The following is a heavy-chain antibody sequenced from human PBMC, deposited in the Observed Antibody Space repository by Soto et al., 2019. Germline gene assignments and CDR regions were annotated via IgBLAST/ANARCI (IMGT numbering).Heavy chain of an antibody. V-gene: IGHV3-11*05. D-gene: IGHD3-10*01. CDR1: GFTFSDYY. CDR3: ARDQSRWVRGVICWFDP. J-gene: IGHJ5*02. CDR2: ISSSSSYT. Sequence: GGSLRLSCAASGFTFSDYYMSWIRQAPGKGLEWVSYISSSSSYTNYADSVKGRFTISRDNAKNSLYLQMNSLRAEDTAVYYCARDQSRWVRGVICWFDPWGQGTRVTVSS.